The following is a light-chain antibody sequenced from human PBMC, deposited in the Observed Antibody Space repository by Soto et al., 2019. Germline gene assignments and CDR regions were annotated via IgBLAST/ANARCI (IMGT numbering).Light chain of an antibody. CDR3: AAWDDSLSAVV. CDR1: TSNFGRNT. CDR2: STN. Sequence: QPVLTQPPSASGTPGQRVTISCSGSTSNFGRNTVHWYQQLPQTAPKLIIYSTNQRPSGVPDRFSGSKSGTAASLAISGLQSEDESEYYCAAWDDSLSAVVFGGGTKVTVL. V-gene: IGLV1-44*01. J-gene: IGLJ2*01.